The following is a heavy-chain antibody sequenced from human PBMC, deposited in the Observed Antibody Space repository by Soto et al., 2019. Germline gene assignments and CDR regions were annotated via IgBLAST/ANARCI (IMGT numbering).Heavy chain of an antibody. CDR3: ARGGLGPFDY. Sequence: GGSLRLSCAASGFNLGSYWMHWVRQAPGKGLVWVSRINDYGTTINYAESVEGRFTISRDDAKSEVYLQMNNLRAEDTAVYYCARGGLGPFDYWGQGALVTVS. D-gene: IGHD3-9*01. CDR1: GFNLGSYW. V-gene: IGHV3-74*01. J-gene: IGHJ4*02. CDR2: INDYGTTI.